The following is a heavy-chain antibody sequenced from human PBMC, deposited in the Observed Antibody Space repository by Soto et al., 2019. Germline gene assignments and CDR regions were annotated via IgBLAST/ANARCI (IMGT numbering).Heavy chain of an antibody. CDR2: INPNSGGT. J-gene: IGHJ3*02. CDR1: GYTFTGYY. CDR3: ARTDYGDYVLRDAFDI. D-gene: IGHD4-17*01. V-gene: IGHV1-2*02. Sequence: ASVKVSCKASGYTFTGYYMHWVRQAPGQGLEWMGWINPNSGGTNYAQKFQGRVTMTRDTSISTAYMELSRLRSDDTAVYYCARTDYGDYVLRDAFDIWGQGTMVTVSS.